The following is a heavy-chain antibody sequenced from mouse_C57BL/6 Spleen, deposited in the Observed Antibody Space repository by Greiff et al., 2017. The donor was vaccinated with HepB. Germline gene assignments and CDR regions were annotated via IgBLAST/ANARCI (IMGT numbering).Heavy chain of an antibody. CDR2: IHPNSGST. CDR3: ARSEYYGSSYGFAY. V-gene: IGHV1-64*01. J-gene: IGHJ3*01. Sequence: QVQLQQPGAELVKPGASVKLSCKASGYTFTSYWMHWVKQRPGQGLEWIGMIHPNSGSTNYNEKFKRKATLTVDKSSSTAYMQLSSLTSEDSAVYYCARSEYYGSSYGFAYWGQGTLVTVSA. D-gene: IGHD1-1*01. CDR1: GYTFTSYW.